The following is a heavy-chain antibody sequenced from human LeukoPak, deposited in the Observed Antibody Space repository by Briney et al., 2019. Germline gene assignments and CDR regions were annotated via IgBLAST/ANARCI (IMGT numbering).Heavy chain of an antibody. D-gene: IGHD5-18*01. Sequence: ASVKVSCKASGYTFTSYDINWVRQATGQGLEWMGWMNPNSGNTGYAQKFQGRVTMTRNTSISTAYMELSSLRSEDTAVYYCASSVDTAMVREAFDIWGQGTMVTVSS. CDR2: MNPNSGNT. V-gene: IGHV1-8*01. CDR1: GYTFTSYD. CDR3: ASSVDTAMVREAFDI. J-gene: IGHJ3*02.